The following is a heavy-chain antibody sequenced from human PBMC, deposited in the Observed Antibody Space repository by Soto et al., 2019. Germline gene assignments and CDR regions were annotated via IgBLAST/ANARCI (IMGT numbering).Heavy chain of an antibody. J-gene: IGHJ4*02. D-gene: IGHD6-6*01. CDR1: CGSFIGYY. CDR2: INHSGST. CDR3: ARGDTSNSYYFDY. V-gene: IGHV4-34*01. Sequence: PSETLSLTCAIYCGSFIGYYWSWIRQPPGKGLEWIGEINHSGSTNYNPSLKSRVTISVDTSKNQFSLKLSSVTAADTAVYYCARGDTSNSYYFDYWGQGTLVTVSS.